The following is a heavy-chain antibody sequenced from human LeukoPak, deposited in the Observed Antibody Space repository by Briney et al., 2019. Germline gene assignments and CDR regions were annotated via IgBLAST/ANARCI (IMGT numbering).Heavy chain of an antibody. CDR1: GGSISSSSYS. CDR3: AWSHSPDIVVVPAAIDY. D-gene: IGHD2-2*02. J-gene: IGHJ4*02. V-gene: IGHV4-39*01. CDR2: IYYSGST. Sequence: SETLSPTCTVSGGSISSSSYSWGWIRQPPGKGLEWIGSIYYSGSTYYNPSLKSRVTISVDTSKNQFSLKLSSVTAADTAVYYCAWSHSPDIVVVPAAIDYWGQGTLVTVSS.